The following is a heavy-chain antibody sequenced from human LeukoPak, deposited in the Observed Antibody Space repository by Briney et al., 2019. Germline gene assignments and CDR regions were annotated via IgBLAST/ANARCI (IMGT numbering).Heavy chain of an antibody. D-gene: IGHD3-22*01. CDR1: GGSISSYY. Sequence: SETLSLTCTVSGGSISSYYWSWIRQPAGKGLEWIGRIYTSGSTNYNPSLKSRVTMSVDTSKNQFSLKLSSVTAADTAVYYCARDPGYYDSSEARFDYWGQGTLVTVSS. J-gene: IGHJ4*02. CDR2: IYTSGST. CDR3: ARDPGYYDSSEARFDY. V-gene: IGHV4-4*07.